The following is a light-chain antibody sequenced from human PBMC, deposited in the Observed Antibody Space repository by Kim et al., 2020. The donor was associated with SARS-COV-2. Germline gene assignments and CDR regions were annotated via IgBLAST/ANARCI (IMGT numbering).Light chain of an antibody. J-gene: IGKJ3*01. V-gene: IGKV1-9*01. Sequence: DIQLTQSPTFLSASVGDRVTITCRANQGISSDLAWYRQKPGKAPKLLIYDASTVQSGVPSRFSGSGSGTEFTLTISSLQPEDFATYSCQQLNSYPITFGPGTKVDIK. CDR3: QQLNSYPIT. CDR2: DAS. CDR1: QGISSD.